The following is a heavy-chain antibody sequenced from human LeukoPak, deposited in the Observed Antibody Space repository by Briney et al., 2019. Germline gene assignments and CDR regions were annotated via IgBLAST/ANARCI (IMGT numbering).Heavy chain of an antibody. V-gene: IGHV4-39*07. J-gene: IGHJ4*02. CDR3: ARAFRWWLVEYYFDY. CDR1: GGSISSSSYY. Sequence: SETLSLTCTVSGGSISSSSYYWSWIRQPPGKGLEWIGEINHSGSTNYNPSLKSRVTISVDTSKNQFSLKLSSVTAADTAVYYCARAFRWWLVEYYFDYWGQGTLVTVSS. CDR2: INHSGST. D-gene: IGHD6-19*01.